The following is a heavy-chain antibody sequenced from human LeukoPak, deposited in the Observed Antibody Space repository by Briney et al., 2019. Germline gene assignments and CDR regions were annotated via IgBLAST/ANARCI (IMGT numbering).Heavy chain of an antibody. Sequence: KTGGSLRLSCAASGFTFNTYSMNWVRQAPGKGLEWVSSISSHSRDIYYADSVKGRFTISRDNAKNSLHLQMNSLRAEDTAVYYCARDDRDISSYRFDYWGHGTLVTVSS. CDR2: ISSHSRDI. J-gene: IGHJ4*01. CDR1: GFTFNTYS. CDR3: ARDDRDISSYRFDY. V-gene: IGHV3-21*01. D-gene: IGHD6-6*01.